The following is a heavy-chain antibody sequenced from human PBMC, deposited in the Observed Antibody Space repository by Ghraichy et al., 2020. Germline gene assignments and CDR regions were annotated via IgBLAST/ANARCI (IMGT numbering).Heavy chain of an antibody. CDR3: ARTGYCGGSSCYSDY. CDR1: GFTFSTSW. D-gene: IGHD2-15*01. V-gene: IGHV3-7*01. Sequence: GGSLRLSCAASGFTFSTSWMNWVRQAPGKGLEWVANINQGGSEKYYVDSVKGRFTISRDNAKDSLYLQMNSLRAEDTAVYFCARTGYCGGSSCYSDYWGQGTLVTVSS. J-gene: IGHJ4*02. CDR2: INQGGSEK.